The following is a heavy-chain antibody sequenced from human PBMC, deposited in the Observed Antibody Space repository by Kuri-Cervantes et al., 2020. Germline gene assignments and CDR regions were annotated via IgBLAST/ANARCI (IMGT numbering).Heavy chain of an antibody. CDR1: GYTFTSYD. CDR3: ARASPYGDYVGY. V-gene: IGHV1-69*13. D-gene: IGHD4-17*01. CDR2: IIPIFGTA. J-gene: IGHJ4*02. Sequence: SVKVSCKASGYTFTSYDINWVRQATGQGLEWMGGIIPIFGTANYAQKFQGRVTITADESTSTAYMELSSLRSEDTAVYYCARASPYGDYVGYWGQGTLVTVSS.